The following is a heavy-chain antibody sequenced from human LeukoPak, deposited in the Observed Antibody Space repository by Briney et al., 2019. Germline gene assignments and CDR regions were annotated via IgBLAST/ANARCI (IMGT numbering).Heavy chain of an antibody. V-gene: IGHV5-51*01. D-gene: IGHD3-16*01. CDR3: ARLLPGGGKYYFDY. J-gene: IGHJ4*02. CDR1: GYSFTSYW. Sequence: GGSLKISCKGSGYSFTSYWIGWVRQMPGKGLEWMGVIYPGYSYTRYSPSCQGQVTISPDQSLSTADLPWTRLKAPDTAMYYVARLLPGGGKYYFDYWGQGSLVGVSS. CDR2: IYPGYSYT.